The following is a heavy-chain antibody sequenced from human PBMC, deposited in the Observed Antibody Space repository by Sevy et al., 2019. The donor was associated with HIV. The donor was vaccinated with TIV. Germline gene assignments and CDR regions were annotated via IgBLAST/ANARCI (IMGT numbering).Heavy chain of an antibody. J-gene: IGHJ3*02. CDR1: GFTFSSYS. CDR2: ISSSSSTI. Sequence: GGSLRLSCAASGFTFSSYSMNWVRQAPGKGLEWVSYISSSSSTIYYADSVKGRFTISRDNAKNSLYLQMNSLRAEETAVYYCARDLRSGSYGYDAFDIWGQGTMVTVSS. D-gene: IGHD3-10*01. CDR3: ARDLRSGSYGYDAFDI. V-gene: IGHV3-48*01.